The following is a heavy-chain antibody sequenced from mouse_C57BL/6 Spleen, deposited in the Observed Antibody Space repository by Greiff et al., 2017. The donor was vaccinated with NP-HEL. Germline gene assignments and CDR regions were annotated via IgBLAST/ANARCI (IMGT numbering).Heavy chain of an antibody. J-gene: IGHJ1*03. CDR1: GFTFSDYG. D-gene: IGHD4-1*01. CDR2: ISSGSSTI. V-gene: IGHV5-17*01. Sequence: EVMLVESGGGLVKPGGSLKLSCAASGFTFSDYGMHWVRQAPEKGLEWVAYISSGSSTIYYADTVKGRVTIYRDNAKNTLFLQMTSLRSEDTAMYYCARRLGRGYFDVWGTGTTVTVSS. CDR3: ARRLGRGYFDV.